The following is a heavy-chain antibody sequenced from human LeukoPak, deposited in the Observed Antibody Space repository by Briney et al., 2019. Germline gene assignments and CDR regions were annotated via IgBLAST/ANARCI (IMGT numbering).Heavy chain of an antibody. J-gene: IGHJ4*02. V-gene: IGHV3-33*01. D-gene: IGHD3-10*01. CDR1: GFTFSSYG. CDR2: IWYDGSNK. CDR3: ARDRVEVLWFGELSEGYYFDY. Sequence: GRSLRLSCAASGFTFSSYGMHWVRQVPGKGLEWVAVIWYDGSNKYYADSVKGRFTISRDNSKNTLYLQMNSLRAEDTAVYYCARDRVEVLWFGELSEGYYFDYWGQGTLVTVSS.